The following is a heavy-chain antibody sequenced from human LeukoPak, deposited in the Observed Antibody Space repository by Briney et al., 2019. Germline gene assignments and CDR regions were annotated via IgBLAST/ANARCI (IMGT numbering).Heavy chain of an antibody. CDR2: ITSSSSYI. V-gene: IGHV3-21*01. D-gene: IGHD2/OR15-2a*01. J-gene: IGHJ1*01. CDR3: GSLHNRPL. Sequence: GGSLRLSCAASGFTFSTYNMNWVRQAPGKGLEWVSSITSSSSYIYYADSVKGRFTISRDNAKNSLDLQMTSLRAEDTAIYYCGSLHNRPLWGQGTLVTVSS. CDR1: GFTFSTYN.